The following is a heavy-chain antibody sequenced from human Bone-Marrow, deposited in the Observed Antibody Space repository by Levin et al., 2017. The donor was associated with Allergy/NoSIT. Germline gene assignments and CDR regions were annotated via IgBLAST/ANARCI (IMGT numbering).Heavy chain of an antibody. CDR2: ISSSSSYI. D-gene: IGHD6-19*01. J-gene: IGHJ4*02. Sequence: GGSLRLSCAASGFTFSSYSMNWVRQAPGKGLEWVSSISSSSSYIYYADSVKGRFTISRDNAKNSLYLQMNSLRAEDTAVYYCARARPPSGWYSSNSGGDYWGQGTLVTVSS. CDR3: ARARPPSGWYSSNSGGDY. V-gene: IGHV3-21*01. CDR1: GFTFSSYS.